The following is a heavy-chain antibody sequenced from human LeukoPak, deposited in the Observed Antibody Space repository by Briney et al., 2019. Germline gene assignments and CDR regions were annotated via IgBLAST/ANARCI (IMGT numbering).Heavy chain of an antibody. CDR1: GFNFNNYD. CDR2: LGSAGDT. D-gene: IGHD3-16*01. Sequence: GGSLRLSCAASGFNFNNYDMHWIRQAPGKGLEWVSALGSAGDTYYPDSVRGRFTISKETAKNSLYLQMTSLRDEDTAVYYCVRGRRSYGFDHWGQGTLVTVSS. J-gene: IGHJ4*02. V-gene: IGHV3-13*01. CDR3: VRGRRSYGFDH.